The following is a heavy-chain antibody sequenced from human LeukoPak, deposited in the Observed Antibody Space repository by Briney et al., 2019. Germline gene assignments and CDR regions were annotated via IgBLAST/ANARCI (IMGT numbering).Heavy chain of an antibody. CDR2: IYSGGST. J-gene: IGHJ6*03. CDR3: ARDGNSYGPSYYYYMDV. Sequence: GGSLRLSCAASGFTVSSNYMSWVSQPQGKGMEWVSVIYSGGSTYYADSVKGRFTMSRDNSKNTLYIQMNSVRAEDTAVYYCARDGNSYGPSYYYYMDVWGKGTTVTVSS. CDR1: GFTVSSNY. V-gene: IGHV3-66*01. D-gene: IGHD5-18*01.